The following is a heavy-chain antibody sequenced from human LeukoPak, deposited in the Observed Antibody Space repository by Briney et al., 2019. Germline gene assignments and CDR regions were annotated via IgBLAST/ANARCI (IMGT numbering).Heavy chain of an antibody. CDR2: MNPNSGNT. Sequence: ASVKVSCKASGYTFTSYDINWVRQATGQGLEWMGWMNPNSGNTGYAQKFQGRVTMTRNTSISTAYMEPSSLRSEDTAVYYCARAMVRGALIAGYWGQGTLVTVSS. CDR3: ARAMVRGALIAGY. D-gene: IGHD3-10*01. CDR1: GYTFTSYD. V-gene: IGHV1-8*01. J-gene: IGHJ4*02.